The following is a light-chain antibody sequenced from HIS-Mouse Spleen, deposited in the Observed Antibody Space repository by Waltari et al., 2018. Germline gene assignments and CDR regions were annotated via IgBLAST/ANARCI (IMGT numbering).Light chain of an antibody. V-gene: IGLV2-8*01. CDR3: SSYAGSNNFVV. J-gene: IGLJ2*01. CDR2: EVS. Sequence: QSALTQPPSASGSPGQSVTISCTGTSSDVGGYKYVSWYQQHPGKAPKLMIYEVSKRPSWVPDRFSGSKSGNTASLTVSGLQAEDEADYYCSSYAGSNNFVVFGGGTKLTVL. CDR1: SSDVGGYKY.